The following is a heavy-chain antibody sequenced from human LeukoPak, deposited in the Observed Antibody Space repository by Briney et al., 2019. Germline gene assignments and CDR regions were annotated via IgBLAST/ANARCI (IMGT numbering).Heavy chain of an antibody. J-gene: IGHJ4*02. CDR3: ARGSRKITFGGVIWDFFDY. V-gene: IGHV1-69*04. Sequence: SVKVSCKASGGTFSSYGFNWVRQAPGQGLEWVGRIIPVLGIENYAQKFQGRVTISADQSTSTAYMDLSSLRSEDTAVYYCARGSRKITFGGVIWDFFDYWGQGSLVTVPS. CDR1: GGTFSSYG. CDR2: IIPVLGIE. D-gene: IGHD3-16*02.